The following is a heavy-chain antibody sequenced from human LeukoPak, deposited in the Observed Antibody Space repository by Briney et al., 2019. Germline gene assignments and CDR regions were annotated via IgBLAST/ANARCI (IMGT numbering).Heavy chain of an antibody. J-gene: IGHJ5*02. CDR1: GGSFSGYY. Sequence: PSETLSLTCAVYGGSFSGYYWSWIRQPPGKELEWIGEINHSGSTNYNPSLKGRVTISVDTSKNQFSLKLSSVTAADTAVYYCTKEPAPWGQGTLVTVSS. V-gene: IGHV4-34*01. CDR3: TKEPAP. CDR2: INHSGST.